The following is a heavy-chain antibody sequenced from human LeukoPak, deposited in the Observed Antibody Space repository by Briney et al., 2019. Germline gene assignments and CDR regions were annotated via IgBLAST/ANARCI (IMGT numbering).Heavy chain of an antibody. CDR1: GGSISSGDYY. Sequence: SETLSLTCTVSGGSISSGDYYWSWIRQPPGKGLEWIGYIYYSGSTYYNPSLKSRVTISVDTSKHQLSLKLSSVTAADPAVYYCARYTVVPVFDYWGQGTLVTVSS. CDR3: ARYTVVPVFDY. CDR2: IYYSGST. D-gene: IGHD2-2*01. V-gene: IGHV4-30-4*08. J-gene: IGHJ4*02.